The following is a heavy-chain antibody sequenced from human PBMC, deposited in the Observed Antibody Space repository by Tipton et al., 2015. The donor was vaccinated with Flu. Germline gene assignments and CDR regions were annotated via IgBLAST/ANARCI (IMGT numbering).Heavy chain of an antibody. Sequence: TLSLTCTVSSGSIRSTNYFCAWIRQPPGKRLELIGSIYPSGTTYYNPSLKSRVTISVDTSKNLFSLKLSSVTAADTAVYYCARDTSLVPGALVYWGQGTLATVTS. D-gene: IGHD2-2*01. CDR3: ARDTSLVPGALVY. V-gene: IGHV4-39*07. CDR2: IYPSGTT. J-gene: IGHJ4*02. CDR1: SGSIRSTNYF.